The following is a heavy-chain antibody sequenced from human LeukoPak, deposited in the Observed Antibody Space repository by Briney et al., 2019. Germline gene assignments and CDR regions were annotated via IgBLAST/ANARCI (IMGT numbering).Heavy chain of an antibody. CDR2: INPNSGNT. J-gene: IGHJ5*02. CDR1: GYTFTNYH. D-gene: IGHD3-22*01. Sequence: ASVKVSCKASGYTFTNYHINWVRQATGQGLQWMGWINPNSGNTGYAQKFQGRVTFTRDTSVSTAYMELNSLTSEDTAVYYCARMYYYDTSGNPNWFDPWGQGTLVTVSS. CDR3: ARMYYYDTSGNPNWFDP. V-gene: IGHV1-8*03.